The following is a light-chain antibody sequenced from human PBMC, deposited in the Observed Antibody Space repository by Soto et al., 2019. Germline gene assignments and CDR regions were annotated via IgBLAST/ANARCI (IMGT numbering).Light chain of an antibody. J-gene: IGKJ2*01. Sequence: DIQMTQSPSTLSAYVGDRVTITCRASQSIRRLAWYQQKPGTAPTLLSYEASRLESGVPSRFSGSASGTEFTLIITSLQPDAFATYYRQQYNTYPYTIGQGTRLVSK. V-gene: IGKV1-5*03. CDR1: QSIRR. CDR2: EAS. CDR3: QQYNTYPYT.